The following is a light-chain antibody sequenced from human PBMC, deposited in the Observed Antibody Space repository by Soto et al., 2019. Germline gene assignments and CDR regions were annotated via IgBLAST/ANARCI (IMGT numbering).Light chain of an antibody. CDR2: RNN. CDR3: AAWDDSLSGWV. CDR1: SSNIGSNY. Sequence: QSVLTQPPSASGTPGQRVTISCSGSSSNIGSNYVYWYQQLPGTAPTLLIYRNNQRPSGVPDRFSGSKSGTSASLAISGLRYEDEADYYCAAWDDSLSGWVFGGGTKLTVL. V-gene: IGLV1-47*01. J-gene: IGLJ3*02.